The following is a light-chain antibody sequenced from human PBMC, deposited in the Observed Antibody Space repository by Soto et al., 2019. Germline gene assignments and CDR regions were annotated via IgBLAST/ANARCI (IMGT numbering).Light chain of an antibody. CDR1: QSVSSN. J-gene: IGKJ5*01. V-gene: IGKV3-15*01. CDR2: GAS. Sequence: EIVMAQSPATLSVSPGERATLSCRASQSVSSNFLAWYQQKPGQAPRLLIYGASNRATGIPATFSGSGSGTDFTLTISSLQSEDFGVYYCQQYHNWPITFGQGTRLEIK. CDR3: QQYHNWPIT.